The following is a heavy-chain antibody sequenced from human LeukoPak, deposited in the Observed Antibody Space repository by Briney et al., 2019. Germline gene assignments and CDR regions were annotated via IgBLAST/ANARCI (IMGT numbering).Heavy chain of an antibody. V-gene: IGHV3-66*01. CDR3: ARGGLDGDYYYYYMDV. Sequence: PGGSLRLSCAASGFTVSSNYMSWVRQAPGKGLGWVSVIYSGGSTYYADSVKGRFTISRDNSKNTLYLQMNSLRAEDTAVYYCARGGLDGDYYYYYMDVWGKGTTVTISS. CDR2: IYSGGST. D-gene: IGHD3-16*01. J-gene: IGHJ6*03. CDR1: GFTVSSNY.